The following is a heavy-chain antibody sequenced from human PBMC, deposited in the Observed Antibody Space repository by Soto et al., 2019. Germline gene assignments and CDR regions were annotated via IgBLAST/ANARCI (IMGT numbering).Heavy chain of an antibody. CDR3: ARESTMRGLDY. V-gene: IGHV1-18*01. CDR1: GYTFTTYV. J-gene: IGHJ4*02. D-gene: IGHD5-12*01. Sequence: QVQLVQSGAEVKKPGASVRVSCKASGYTFTTYVITWVRQAPGQGLEWLGWISAYNGKTNSAQKLQGRVTMTTDTSTSTAYMELRTLRSDDTAVYYCARESTMRGLDYWGQGTLVTVSS. CDR2: ISAYNGKT.